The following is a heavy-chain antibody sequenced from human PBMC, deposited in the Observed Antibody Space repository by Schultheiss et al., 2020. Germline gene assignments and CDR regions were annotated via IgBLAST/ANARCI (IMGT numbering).Heavy chain of an antibody. V-gene: IGHV4-59*01. J-gene: IGHJ4*02. Sequence: SQTLSLTCTVSGGSISSYYWSWIRQPPGKGLEWIGYIYYSGSTNYNPSLKSRVTISVDTSKNQFSLKLSSVTAADTAVYYCARHYGDYVYFDFWGQGTLVTVSS. CDR2: IYYSGST. CDR3: ARHYGDYVYFDF. CDR1: GGSISSYY. D-gene: IGHD4-17*01.